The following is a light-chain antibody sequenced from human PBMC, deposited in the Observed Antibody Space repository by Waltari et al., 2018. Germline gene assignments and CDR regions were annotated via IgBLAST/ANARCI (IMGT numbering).Light chain of an antibody. CDR1: QSISSW. CDR2: DAS. V-gene: IGKV1-5*01. CDR3: QQYNSYSPG. Sequence: DIQMTQSPSTLSASVGDSVTNTCRASQSISSWVAWYQQKPGKAPKLLIYDASSLESGVPSRFSGSGSGTEFTLTISSLQPDDFATYYCQQYNSYSPGFGGGTKVEIK. J-gene: IGKJ4*01.